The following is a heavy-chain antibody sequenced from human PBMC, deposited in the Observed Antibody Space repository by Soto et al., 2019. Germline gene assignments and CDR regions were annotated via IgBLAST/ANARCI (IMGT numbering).Heavy chain of an antibody. D-gene: IGHD5-18*01. V-gene: IGHV3-30-3*01. CDR1: GFTFTNHA. CDR2: ISYDGINK. CDR3: ARGIQLWLRLFDY. J-gene: IGHJ4*02. Sequence: QVQLVESGGGVVQPGKSLRLSCIASGFTFTNHAFHWVRQAPGKGLEWVALISYDGINKYYADSVKGRFTVSRDNSKNPLSLQMTSLRPDDTAVYYCARGIQLWLRLFDYWGQGTLVTVSS.